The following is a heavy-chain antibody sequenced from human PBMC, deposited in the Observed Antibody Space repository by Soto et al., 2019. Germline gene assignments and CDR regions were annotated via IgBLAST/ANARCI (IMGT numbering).Heavy chain of an antibody. V-gene: IGHV1-69*01. Sequence: QVQLVQSGAEVKKPGSSVKVSCKASGGTFSSYAISWVRQAPGQGLEWMGGIIPIFGTANYAQKFQGRVTITADESTSKAYMELSSLRSEDTAVYYCARDTNDFWSGYYSGLEYFQHWGQGTLVTVSS. D-gene: IGHD3-3*01. J-gene: IGHJ1*01. CDR2: IIPIFGTA. CDR1: GGTFSSYA. CDR3: ARDTNDFWSGYYSGLEYFQH.